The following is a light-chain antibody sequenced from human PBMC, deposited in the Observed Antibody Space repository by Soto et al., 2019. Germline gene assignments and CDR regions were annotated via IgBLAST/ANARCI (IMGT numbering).Light chain of an antibody. J-gene: IGLJ1*01. CDR2: DVS. CDR1: SSDVGGYKY. V-gene: IGLV2-11*01. Sequence: QSALTQPRSVSGSPGQPVTISCTGTSSDVGGYKYVSWYQRHPGEAPKLLIYDVSERPSGVPDRFSGSKSGNTASLTISGLQADDEGDYYCSSKTSSSSPFVFGTGTKVTVL. CDR3: SSKTSSSSPFV.